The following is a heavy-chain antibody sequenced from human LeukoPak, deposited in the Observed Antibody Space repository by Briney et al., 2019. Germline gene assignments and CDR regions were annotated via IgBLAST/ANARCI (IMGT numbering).Heavy chain of an antibody. Sequence: SETLSLTCAVSGGSISSGGYSWSWIRQPPGKGLEWIGYIYHSGSTYYNPSLKSRVTISVDRSKNQFSLKLSSVTAADTAVYYCARTKWELLRGDWFDPWGQGTLVTVSP. V-gene: IGHV4-30-2*01. CDR2: IYHSGST. D-gene: IGHD1-26*01. CDR3: ARTKWELLRGDWFDP. CDR1: GGSISSGGYS. J-gene: IGHJ5*02.